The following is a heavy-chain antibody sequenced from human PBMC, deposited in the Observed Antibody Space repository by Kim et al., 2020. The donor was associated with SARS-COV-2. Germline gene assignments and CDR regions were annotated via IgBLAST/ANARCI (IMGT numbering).Heavy chain of an antibody. J-gene: IGHJ5*02. Sequence: GGSLRLSCVVSGFTFSNAWMTWVRQAPGKGLEWVGRIKSKSDRATTDYAAPVKDRFTLSRDDSKNTLYLQMNSLKIEDTAVYYCTTDGGSYADWFDPWGQVTLVTVSS. CDR2: IKSKSDRATT. CDR1: GFTFSNAW. CDR3: TTDGGSYADWFDP. D-gene: IGHD2-15*01. V-gene: IGHV3-15*01.